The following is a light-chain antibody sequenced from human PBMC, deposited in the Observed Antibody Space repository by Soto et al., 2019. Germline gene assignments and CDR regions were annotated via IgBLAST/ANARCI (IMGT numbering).Light chain of an antibody. CDR2: AAF. CDR1: QSISSY. V-gene: IGKV1-39*01. Sequence: DIQMTQSPSSLSASVGDRVTITCRASQSISSYLNWYQQKPRNDPKLLIYAAFSLQSGVPSRFTVSGSGTDFTLTISSLQPEDFASYFCQQSYSTLWTFGQGTKVEIK. CDR3: QQSYSTLWT. J-gene: IGKJ1*01.